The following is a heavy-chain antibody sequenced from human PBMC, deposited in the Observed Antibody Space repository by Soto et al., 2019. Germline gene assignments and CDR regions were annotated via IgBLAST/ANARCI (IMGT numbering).Heavy chain of an antibody. Sequence: QVQLVESGGGVVQPGRSLRLSCVASGFTFSSYGMHWVRQAPGKGLEWVAVIRYDGTNKYYAESVKGRFTISRDNSKNTLYLQMSSLRLDDTAVYYCARGIIAGPGRDYFDYWGQGTLVTVSS. V-gene: IGHV3-33*01. D-gene: IGHD6-13*01. J-gene: IGHJ4*02. CDR1: GFTFSSYG. CDR2: IRYDGTNK. CDR3: ARGIIAGPGRDYFDY.